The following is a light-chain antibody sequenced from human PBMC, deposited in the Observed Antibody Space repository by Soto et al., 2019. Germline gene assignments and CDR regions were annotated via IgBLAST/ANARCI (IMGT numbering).Light chain of an antibody. CDR3: QRRSNWQIT. CDR2: DEY. CDR1: QSVSSY. V-gene: IGKV3-11*01. Sequence: ASQSVSSYLAWYQQKHGQDTRTIIYDEYNRATGIKDRFSGSGSGTDFTLTIRSLEPEEFAVYYCQRRSNWQITGGKGTRVAI. J-gene: IGKJ5*01.